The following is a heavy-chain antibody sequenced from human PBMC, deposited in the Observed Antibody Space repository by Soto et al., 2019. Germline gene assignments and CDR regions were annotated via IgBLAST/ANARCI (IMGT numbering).Heavy chain of an antibody. CDR2: IWYDGSNK. CDR3: ARDSRATPYYYMDV. CDR1: GFTFSSYG. J-gene: IGHJ6*03. Sequence: QPGGSLRLSCAASGFTFSSYGMHWVRQAPGKGLEWVAVIWYDGSNKYYADSVKGRFTISRDNSKNTLYLQMNSLRAEDTALYYSARDSRATPYYYMDVWGKGTTVTVSS. V-gene: IGHV3-33*01. D-gene: IGHD2-15*01.